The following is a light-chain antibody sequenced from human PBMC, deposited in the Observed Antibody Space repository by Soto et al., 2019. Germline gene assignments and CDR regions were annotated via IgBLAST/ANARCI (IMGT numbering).Light chain of an antibody. Sequence: QSALTQPASVSGSPGQSITISCTGTSSDVGCYNYVSWYLQHPGKAPKLMIYDVSNRRSGVYNRFSGSKSGTTSCLTISGXXXXXXXXXYSSSYTSSSTFLYVFATGTELT. CDR1: SSDVGCYNY. CDR2: DVS. J-gene: IGLJ1*01. CDR3: SSYTSSSTFLYV. V-gene: IGLV2-14*01.